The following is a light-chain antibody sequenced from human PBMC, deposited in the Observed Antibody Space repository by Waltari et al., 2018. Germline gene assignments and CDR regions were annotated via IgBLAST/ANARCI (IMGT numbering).Light chain of an antibody. CDR2: WAS. CDR1: QSILYSSNNKNC. Sequence: DIVMTQSPDSLAVSLGERATIKCKSSQSILYSSNNKNCLAWYQQKPGQPPKVRIAWASSRESGVPDRCTGDESGTDFTLTINSLQAEDVAIYYCQQFYGVPYNFGQGTRVEI. CDR3: QQFYGVPYN. V-gene: IGKV4-1*01. J-gene: IGKJ2*01.